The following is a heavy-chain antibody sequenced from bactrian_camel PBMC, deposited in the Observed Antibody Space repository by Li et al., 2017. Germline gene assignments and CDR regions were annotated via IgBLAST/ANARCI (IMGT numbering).Heavy chain of an antibody. D-gene: IGHD2*01. V-gene: IGHV3S53*01. CDR1: GYVYTTNA. CDR3: AADIDDEVIGGVTATMAGPLLT. CDR2: IDSNGRT. Sequence: HVQLVESGGGSVQSGGSLKLSCQFSGYVYTTNAMGWFRQAPGKEREGVASIDSNGRTSYADSVKGRFTISKDNANNTLYPQMNSLKPEDSAMYYCAADIDDEVIGGVTATMAGPLLTGARGPRSPSP. J-gene: IGHJ4*01.